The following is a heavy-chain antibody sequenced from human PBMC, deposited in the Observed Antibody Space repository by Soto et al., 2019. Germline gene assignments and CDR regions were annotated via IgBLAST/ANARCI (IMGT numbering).Heavy chain of an antibody. CDR3: ARDPRYYYDSSGYAFDI. D-gene: IGHD3-22*01. CDR1: GGTFSSYA. Sequence: GASVKVSCKASGGTFSSYAISWVRQAPGQGLEWMGGIIPIFGTANYAQKFQGRVTITADESTSTAYMELSSLRSEDTAMYYCARDPRYYYDSSGYAFDIWGQGTMVTVSS. CDR2: IIPIFGTA. J-gene: IGHJ3*02. V-gene: IGHV1-69*13.